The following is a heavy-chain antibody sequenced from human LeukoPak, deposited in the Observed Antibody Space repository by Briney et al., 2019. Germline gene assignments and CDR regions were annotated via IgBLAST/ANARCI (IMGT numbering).Heavy chain of an antibody. CDR1: GFPFSSYA. V-gene: IGHV3-30*04. Sequence: GRSLRLSCAASGFPFSSYAMHWVRQAPGKGLEWVAVISYDGSNKYYADSVKGRFTISRDNSKNTLYLQMNSLRAEDTAVYYCAREHDEGGYSGYDDAFDIWGQGTMVTVSS. CDR2: ISYDGSNK. J-gene: IGHJ3*02. CDR3: AREHDEGGYSGYDDAFDI. D-gene: IGHD5-12*01.